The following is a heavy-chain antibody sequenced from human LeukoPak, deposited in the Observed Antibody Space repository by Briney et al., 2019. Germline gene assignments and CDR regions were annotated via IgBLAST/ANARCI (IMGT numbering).Heavy chain of an antibody. CDR3: ARGGGGDNWFDP. D-gene: IGHD4-23*01. CDR1: GGSISGYY. J-gene: IGHJ5*02. V-gene: IGHV4-59*01. Sequence: SETLSLTCIVSGGSISGYYWSWIRQPPGKGLEWIGYISYSGSTNYNPSLKSRVTISVDMSKNQFSLRLSSVTAADTAMYYCARGGGGDNWFDPWGQGTLVTVSS. CDR2: ISYSGST.